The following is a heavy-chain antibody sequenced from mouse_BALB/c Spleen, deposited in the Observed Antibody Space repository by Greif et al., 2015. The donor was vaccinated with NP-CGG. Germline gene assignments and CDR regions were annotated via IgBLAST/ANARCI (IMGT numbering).Heavy chain of an antibody. V-gene: IGHV1S126*01. Sequence: AQLVESGPQLVRPGASVKISCKASGYSFTSYWTHWVKQRPGQGLEWIGMIDPSDSETRLNQKFKDKATLTVDKSSSTAYMQLSSPTSEDSAVYYCARDGNYWYFDVWGAGTTVTVSS. CDR1: GYSFTSYW. CDR3: ARDGNYWYFDV. D-gene: IGHD2-1*01. CDR2: IDPSDSET. J-gene: IGHJ1*01.